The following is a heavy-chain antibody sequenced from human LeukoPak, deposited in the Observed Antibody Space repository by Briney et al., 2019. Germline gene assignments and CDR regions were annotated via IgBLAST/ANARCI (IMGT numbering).Heavy chain of an antibody. CDR1: GYTFSIYD. CDR3: AGGLPLDH. CDR2: MQPYSGNT. D-gene: IGHD2-21*02. Sequence: ASVRVSCTASGYTFSIYDINCVRQAPGQGREWLACMQPYSGNTDYAQKFQGRLTMTRNSSTNTVYMELSSLTSEDTAVYYCAGGLPLDHWGQGTLVTVSS. J-gene: IGHJ4*02. V-gene: IGHV1-8*01.